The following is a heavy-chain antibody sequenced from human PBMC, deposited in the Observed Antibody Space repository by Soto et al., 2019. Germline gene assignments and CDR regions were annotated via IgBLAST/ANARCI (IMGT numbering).Heavy chain of an antibody. CDR1: GGSISSYY. V-gene: IGHV4-59*01. J-gene: IGHJ4*02. Sequence: SETLSLTCTVSGGSISSYYWSWIRQPPGKGLEWIGYIYYSGSTNYNPSLKSRVTISVDTSKNQFSLKLSSVTAADTAVYYCARSRGGPVAYYFDYWGQGTLVTVSS. CDR2: IYYSGST. CDR3: ARSRGGPVAYYFDY. D-gene: IGHD3-16*01.